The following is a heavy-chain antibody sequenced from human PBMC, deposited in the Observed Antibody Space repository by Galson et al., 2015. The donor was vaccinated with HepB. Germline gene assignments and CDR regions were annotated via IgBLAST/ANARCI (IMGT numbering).Heavy chain of an antibody. CDR2: TWYTSKWYN. Sequence: CAISGDSVSSNIAAWNWIRQSPSRGLEWLGRTWYTSKWYNDYAVSVKSRIIINPDTSKNQFSLQLNSVTPDDTAVYYCAREAGNVLGYWGQGTLVTVSS. CDR3: AREAGNVLGY. J-gene: IGHJ4*02. CDR1: GDSVSSNIAA. D-gene: IGHD1-14*01. V-gene: IGHV6-1*01.